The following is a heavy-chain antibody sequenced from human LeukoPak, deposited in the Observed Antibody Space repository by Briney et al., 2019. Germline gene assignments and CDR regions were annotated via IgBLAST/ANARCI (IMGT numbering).Heavy chain of an antibody. CDR2: INWNRGST. CDR3: ARGHIDYAFDC. CDR1: GFTFDDYG. V-gene: IGHV3-20*04. D-gene: IGHD4-17*01. Sequence: GGSLRLSCAASGFTFDDYGMSWVRQAPGKGLEWVSGINWNRGSTGYADSVKGRFTISRDNAKKSLDLQMNSLRAEDTALYYCARGHIDYAFDCWGQGTLVTVSS. J-gene: IGHJ4*02.